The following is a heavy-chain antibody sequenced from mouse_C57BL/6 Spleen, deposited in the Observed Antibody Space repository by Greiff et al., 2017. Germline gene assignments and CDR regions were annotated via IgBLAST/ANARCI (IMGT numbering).Heavy chain of an antibody. D-gene: IGHD2-3*01. V-gene: IGHV5-9-1*02. CDR1: GFTFSSYA. CDR2: ISSGGDYI. J-gene: IGHJ4*01. CDR3: TRVPDGYYAMDY. Sequence: EVHLVESGEGLVKPGGSLKLSCAASGFTFSSYAMSWVRQTPEKRLEWVAYISSGGDYIYYADTVKGRFTISRDNARNTRYLQMSSLKSEDTAMYYCTRVPDGYYAMDYWGQGTSVTVSS.